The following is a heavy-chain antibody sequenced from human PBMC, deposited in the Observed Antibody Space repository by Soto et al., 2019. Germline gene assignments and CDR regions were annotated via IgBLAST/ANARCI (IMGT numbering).Heavy chain of an antibody. CDR2: IRGDGSST. D-gene: IGHD2-15*01. CDR1: GFKFNSYT. V-gene: IGHV3-23*01. Sequence: EVQLLESGGGLVQPGGSLRLSCAASGFKFNSYTMGWVRQAPWKGLVWVSAIRGDGSSTYYADFVKGRFTISRDNSKNTLYLQMNRLRAEDTAVYYCAKPVVVDTIYYYYMDVWGRGTTVTVSS. CDR3: AKPVVVDTIYYYYMDV. J-gene: IGHJ6*03.